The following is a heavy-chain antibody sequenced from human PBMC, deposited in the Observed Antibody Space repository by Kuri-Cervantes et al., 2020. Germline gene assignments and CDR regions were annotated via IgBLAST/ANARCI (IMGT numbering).Heavy chain of an antibody. CDR2: IYPGDSDT. D-gene: IGHD7-27*01. J-gene: IGHJ5*02. V-gene: IGHV5-51*01. CDR3: VRRVTEATTGENWFDP. Sequence: GGSLRLSCKGSGYSFTSYWVGWVRQMPGKGLEWMGIIYPGDSDTRYSPSFQGQAIISADRSISTAYLQWSSLKASDTAIYYCVRRVTEATTGENWFDPWGEGTLVTVSS. CDR1: GYSFTSYW.